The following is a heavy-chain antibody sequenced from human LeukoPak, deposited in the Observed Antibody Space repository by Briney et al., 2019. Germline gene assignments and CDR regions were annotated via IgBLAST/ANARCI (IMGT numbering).Heavy chain of an antibody. J-gene: IGHJ4*02. CDR3: ARYGGNAHDY. Sequence: KSSETLSLTCTVSGGSISSSSYYWGWIRQPPGKGLEWIGSIYYSGSTYYNPSLKSRVTISVDTSKNQFSLKLSSVTAADTAVYYCARYGGNAHDYWGQGTLSPSPQ. D-gene: IGHD4-23*01. CDR2: IYYSGST. CDR1: GGSISSSSYY. V-gene: IGHV4-39*07.